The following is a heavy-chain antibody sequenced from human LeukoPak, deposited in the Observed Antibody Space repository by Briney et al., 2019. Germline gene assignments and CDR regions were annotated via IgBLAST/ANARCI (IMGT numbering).Heavy chain of an antibody. V-gene: IGHV4-34*01. J-gene: IGHJ4*02. Sequence: SETLSLTCAVYGGSFSGYYWSWIRQPPGKGLEWIGEINHSGSTNYNPSLKSRVTISVDTSKNQFSLKLSSVTAADTAVYYCARGECDYGVCYFDYWGQGTLVTVSS. D-gene: IGHD4-17*01. CDR1: GGSFSGYY. CDR3: ARGECDYGVCYFDY. CDR2: INHSGST.